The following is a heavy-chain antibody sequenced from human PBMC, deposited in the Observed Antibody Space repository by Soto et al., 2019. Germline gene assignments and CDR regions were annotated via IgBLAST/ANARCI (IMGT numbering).Heavy chain of an antibody. CDR1: GFTFSSSA. CDR2: ISGSGGNT. J-gene: IGHJ3*01. V-gene: IGHV3-23*01. CDR3: AKGRRYDYIWGSYRQV. D-gene: IGHD3-16*02. Sequence: EVQLLESGGGLVQPGGSLRLSCAASGFTFSSSAMSWVRQAPGKGLEWFSAISGSGGNTYYADSVKGRFTISRDTSKNTLYLQMNSLRAEDTAVYYCAKGRRYDYIWGSYRQVWGQGTMVTVSS.